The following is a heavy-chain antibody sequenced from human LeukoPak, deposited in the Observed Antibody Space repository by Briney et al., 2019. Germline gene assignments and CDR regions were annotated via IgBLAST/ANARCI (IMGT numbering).Heavy chain of an antibody. V-gene: IGHV1-18*01. CDR3: ARDDYYYDSSGPHSKAFDI. CDR1: GYTFTSYG. D-gene: IGHD3-22*01. CDR2: ISAYNGNT. Sequence: ASVKVSCKASGYTFTSYGISWVRQAPGQGLEWMGWISAYNGNTNYAQKLQGRVTMTTDTSTSTAYMELRSLRSDDTAVYYCARDDYYYDSSGPHSKAFDIWGQGTMVTVSS. J-gene: IGHJ3*02.